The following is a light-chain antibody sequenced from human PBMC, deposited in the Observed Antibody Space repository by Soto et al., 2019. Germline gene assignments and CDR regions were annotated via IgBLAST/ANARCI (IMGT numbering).Light chain of an antibody. Sequence: PSLLSSSIGDRXXXXXXASHDISTFLAWYQQKPGKAPKLLIYEASTLQSGVPSRFSGSGSGPQFPLSIRGLLPIDCAAYHSQHLHPLSLTCGQGTRLEIK. V-gene: IGKV1-9*01. J-gene: IGKJ5*01. CDR2: EAS. CDR3: QHLHPLSLT. CDR1: HDISTF.